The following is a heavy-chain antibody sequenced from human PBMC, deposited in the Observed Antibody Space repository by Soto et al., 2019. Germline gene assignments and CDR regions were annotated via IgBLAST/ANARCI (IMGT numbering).Heavy chain of an antibody. Sequence: QVQLVESGGGVVQPGRSLRLSCAASGFTFSSYGMHWVRQAPGKGLEWVAVIRYDGSNKYYADSVTGRFTISRDNSKNKLYLQMNSMRAEDTAVYASARALFKTDAFDIWGQGTMVTVSS. CDR2: IRYDGSNK. V-gene: IGHV3-33*01. J-gene: IGHJ3*02. CDR3: ARALFKTDAFDI. CDR1: GFTFSSYG. D-gene: IGHD3-10*02.